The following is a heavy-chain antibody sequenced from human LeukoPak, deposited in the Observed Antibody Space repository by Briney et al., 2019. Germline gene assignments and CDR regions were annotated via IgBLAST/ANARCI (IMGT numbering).Heavy chain of an antibody. CDR2: IYWDDDK. Sequence: SGPTLVKPTQTLTLTCTFSGFSLSTSGVGVGWIRQPPGKALEWLALIYWDDDKRYSPSLKSRLTITKDTSKNQVVLTMTNMDPVDTATYYCALLTGYKQQIAEYFQHWGQGTLVTVSS. V-gene: IGHV2-5*02. CDR3: ALLTGYKQQIAEYFQH. CDR1: GFSLSTSGVG. J-gene: IGHJ1*01. D-gene: IGHD5-24*01.